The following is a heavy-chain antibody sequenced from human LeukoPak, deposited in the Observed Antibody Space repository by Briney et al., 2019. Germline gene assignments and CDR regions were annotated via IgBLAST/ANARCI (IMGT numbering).Heavy chain of an antibody. CDR2: ISWNSGSI. D-gene: IGHD4-17*01. CDR1: GFTFDDYA. V-gene: IGHV3-9*01. CDR3: ARSDYGDYVLFGY. J-gene: IGHJ4*02. Sequence: PGRSLRLSCAASGFTFDDYAMHWVRQAPGKGLEWVSGISWNSGSIGYADSVKGRFTLSRDNAKNSLYLQLNSLRAEDTAVYYCARSDYGDYVLFGYWGQGTLVTVSS.